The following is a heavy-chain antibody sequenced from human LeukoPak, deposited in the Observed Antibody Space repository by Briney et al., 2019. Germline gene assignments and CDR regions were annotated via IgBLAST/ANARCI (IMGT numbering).Heavy chain of an antibody. D-gene: IGHD2-15*01. CDR1: GFTFSSYS. Sequence: PGGSLRLSCAASGFTFSSYSMNWVRQAPGKGLEWVSFISSSSAHINYAGSVKGRFTISRDNPRNSLYLQMNSLRAEDTAVYYCARDIGGCYTAIDYWDQGTLVTVSS. CDR2: ISSSSAHI. V-gene: IGHV3-21*01. J-gene: IGHJ4*02. CDR3: ARDIGGCYTAIDY.